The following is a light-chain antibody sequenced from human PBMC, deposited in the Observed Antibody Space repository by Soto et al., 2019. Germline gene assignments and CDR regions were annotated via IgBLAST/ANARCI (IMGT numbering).Light chain of an antibody. J-gene: IGLJ1*01. CDR1: KNDIGVYDF. CDR2: EVV. Sequence: QSVLTQPPSASGSPGQSVTISCTGTKNDIGVYDFVSWYQHHPGKAPRLIIYEVVQRPSGVPDRFSDSKSGNTASLTVSGLQAADEADYFCKSYAGSNTYVFGSGTKLTVL. V-gene: IGLV2-8*01. CDR3: KSYAGSNTYV.